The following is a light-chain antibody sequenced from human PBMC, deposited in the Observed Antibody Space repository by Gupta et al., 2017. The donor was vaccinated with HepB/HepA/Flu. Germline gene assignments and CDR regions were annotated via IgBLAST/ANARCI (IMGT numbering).Light chain of an antibody. Sequence: SFVLTLPPSVSVSPAQTASITCSGDRLGNKYACWYQQKPGQSPVLVIYKDSKPTAGTPERFSGTNSGNTATLTISGTQAMDEDDYYGQAEDSSSVVFGGGTKLTVL. J-gene: IGLJ2*01. CDR1: RLGNKY. V-gene: IGLV3-1*01. CDR3: QAEDSSSVV. CDR2: KDS.